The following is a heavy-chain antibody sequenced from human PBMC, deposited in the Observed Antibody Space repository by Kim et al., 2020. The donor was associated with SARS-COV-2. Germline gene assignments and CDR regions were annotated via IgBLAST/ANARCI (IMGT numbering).Heavy chain of an antibody. CDR2: IYYTGST. Sequence: SETLSLTCSVSGVSISRYFWSWIRQPPGKGLERIGYIYYTGSTNYNPSLKGRVTISLDTHKNQVSLSLNSVTAADTAVYYCATYGGNSGFDNWGQGTLVT. V-gene: IGHV4-59*13. CDR3: ATYGGNSGFDN. CDR1: GVSISRYF. D-gene: IGHD4-17*01. J-gene: IGHJ4*02.